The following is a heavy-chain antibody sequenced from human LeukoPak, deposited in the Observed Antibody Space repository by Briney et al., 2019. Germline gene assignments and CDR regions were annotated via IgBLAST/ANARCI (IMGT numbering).Heavy chain of an antibody. V-gene: IGHV4-39*01. D-gene: IGHD3-3*01. CDR2: IYYSGST. J-gene: IGHJ5*02. Sequence: SETLSLTCPVSGGSISSSSYYWGWLRQPPGKGLEWFGSIYYSGSTYYNPSLKSRVTISVDTSKNQFSLKLSSVTAADTAVYYCARHRGYDFWSGYSTPHNWFDPWGQGTLVTVSS. CDR1: GGSISSSSYY. CDR3: ARHRGYDFWSGYSTPHNWFDP.